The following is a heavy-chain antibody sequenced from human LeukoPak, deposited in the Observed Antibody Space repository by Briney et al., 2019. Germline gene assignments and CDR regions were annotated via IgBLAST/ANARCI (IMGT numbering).Heavy chain of an antibody. CDR3: AKDVSALSHYYGMDV. V-gene: IGHV3-30*18. D-gene: IGHD2/OR15-2a*01. CDR2: ISYDGSNK. CDR1: GFIFSSYG. Sequence: PGRSLRLSCAASGFIFSSYGMHWVRQAPGKGLEWVAVISYDGSNKYYADSVKGRFTISRDNSKNTLYLQMNSLRAEDTAVYYCAKDVSALSHYYGMDVWGQGTTVTVSS. J-gene: IGHJ6*02.